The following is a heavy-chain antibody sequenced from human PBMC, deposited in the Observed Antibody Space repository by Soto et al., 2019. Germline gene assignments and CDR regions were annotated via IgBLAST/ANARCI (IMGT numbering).Heavy chain of an antibody. D-gene: IGHD2-8*01. V-gene: IGHV3-64*01. Sequence: GGSLRLSCAASGFTFSSYAMHWVRQAPGKGLEYVSAISSNGGSTYYANSVKGRFTISRDNSKNTLYLQMGSLRAEDMAVYYCARGYCTNGVCYTCMDVWGKGTTVTVSS. CDR1: GFTFSSYA. J-gene: IGHJ6*03. CDR3: ARGYCTNGVCYTCMDV. CDR2: ISSNGGST.